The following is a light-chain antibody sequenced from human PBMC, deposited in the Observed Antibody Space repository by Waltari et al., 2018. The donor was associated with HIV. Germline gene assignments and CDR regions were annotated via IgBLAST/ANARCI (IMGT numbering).Light chain of an antibody. CDR1: TRDIGGYNT. V-gene: IGLV2-8*01. Sequence: QSSLTQPPSASGSPGQSVTMSCTGTTRDIGGYNTVSWHQQHPGKAPNPIMTEVTKRPSGVPERFSGSKSGNTASLTVSGLQAEDEAHYYCSSYAPTNKCYVLFGGGTTLTVL. CDR3: SSYAPTNKCYVL. J-gene: IGLJ2*01. CDR2: EVT.